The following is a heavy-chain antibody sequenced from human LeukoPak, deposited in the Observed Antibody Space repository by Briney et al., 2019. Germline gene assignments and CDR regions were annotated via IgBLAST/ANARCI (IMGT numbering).Heavy chain of an antibody. V-gene: IGHV4-34*01. J-gene: IGHJ5*02. CDR3: ARQKTRTLVVTMLRGGRSPHNWFDP. Sequence: SETLSLTCAVYGGSFRGYYWSWIRQPPGKGLEWIGEINQSRSTNYNPSLKSRVTITVDTSKNQFSLKLSSVTAADTAMYYCARQKTRTLVVTMLRGGRSPHNWFDPWGQGTLVTVSS. CDR2: INQSRST. CDR1: GGSFRGYY. D-gene: IGHD3-10*01.